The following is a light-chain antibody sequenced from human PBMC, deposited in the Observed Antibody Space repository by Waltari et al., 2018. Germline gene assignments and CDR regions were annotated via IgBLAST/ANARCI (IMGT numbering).Light chain of an antibody. CDR1: SSDVGGYNY. J-gene: IGLJ3*02. CDR2: DIN. V-gene: IGLV2-11*01. CDR3: CSYVGSNIYWV. Sequence: QSALTQPRSVSGSPGQSVTISRPGTSSDVGGYNYVSWYQQHPDKAPKLIIYDINKRPSGVPDRFSGSKSGNTASLTISGLQAEDEADYYCCSYVGSNIYWVFGGGTKLTVL.